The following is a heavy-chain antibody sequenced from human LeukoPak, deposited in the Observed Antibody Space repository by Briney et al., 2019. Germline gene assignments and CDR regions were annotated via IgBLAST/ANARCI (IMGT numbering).Heavy chain of an antibody. CDR2: IWYDGSNK. CDR3: ARATTVAPPDY. Sequence: GGSLRLSCAASGFTFSSYGMHWVRQAPGKGLEWVAVIWYDGSNKYYADSVKGRFTTSRDNSKNTLYLQMNSLRAEDTAVYYCARATTVAPPDYWGQGTLVTVSS. CDR1: GFTFSSYG. D-gene: IGHD4-23*01. J-gene: IGHJ4*02. V-gene: IGHV3-33*01.